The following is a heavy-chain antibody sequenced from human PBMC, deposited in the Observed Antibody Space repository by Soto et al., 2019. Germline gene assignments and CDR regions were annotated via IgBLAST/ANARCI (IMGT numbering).Heavy chain of an antibody. CDR3: ARVTVTTHAFDI. V-gene: IGHV3-74*01. Sequence: EVQLVESGGGLVQPGGSLRLSCAASGFTFSSYWMHWVRQAPGKGLVWVSRINSDGSSTSYADSVKGRFTISRDNAKNTLYLQMNSLRAEDTAVYYCARVTVTTHAFDIWGQGTMVTVSS. CDR2: INSDGSST. D-gene: IGHD4-17*01. J-gene: IGHJ3*02. CDR1: GFTFSSYW.